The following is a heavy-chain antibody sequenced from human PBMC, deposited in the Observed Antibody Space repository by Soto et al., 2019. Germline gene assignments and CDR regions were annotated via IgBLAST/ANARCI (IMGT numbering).Heavy chain of an antibody. V-gene: IGHV4-30-2*01. CDR2: IYHSGST. Sequence: SETLSLTCAVSGGSISSGGYSWSWIRQPPGKGLEWIGYIYHSGSTNYNPSLKSRVTISVDTSKNQFSLKLRSVTAADTAVYYCARGMAVTGHYFDSWGRGTLVTVSS. CDR1: GGSISSGGYS. D-gene: IGHD6-19*01. J-gene: IGHJ4*02. CDR3: ARGMAVTGHYFDS.